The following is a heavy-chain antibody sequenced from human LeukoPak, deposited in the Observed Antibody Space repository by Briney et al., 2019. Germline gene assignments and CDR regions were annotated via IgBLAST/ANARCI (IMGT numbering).Heavy chain of an antibody. Sequence: PGGSLRLSCAASGFAFSAYGMHWVRQAPGKGLEWVAFVRYDGSNKYYADSVKGRFTISRDNSKNTLYLQMNSLRAEDTAVYYCAKSVRVFRLKNWFDPWGQGTLVTVSS. CDR1: GFAFSAYG. CDR2: VRYDGSNK. V-gene: IGHV3-30*02. CDR3: AKSVRVFRLKNWFDP. D-gene: IGHD6-13*01. J-gene: IGHJ5*02.